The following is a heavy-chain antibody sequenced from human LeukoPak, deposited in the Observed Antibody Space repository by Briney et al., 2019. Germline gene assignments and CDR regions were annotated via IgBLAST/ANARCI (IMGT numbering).Heavy chain of an antibody. Sequence: SETLSLTCTVSGGSINSYYWSWIRQPPGKGLEWIGYIYYSGSTNYNPSLKSRVTISVDTSKNQFSLRLSSVTAADTAVYYCARSLYYYDSSGYYSGAFDIWGQGTMVTVSS. J-gene: IGHJ3*02. CDR2: IYYSGST. CDR1: GGSINSYY. D-gene: IGHD3-22*01. CDR3: ARSLYYYDSSGYYSGAFDI. V-gene: IGHV4-59*01.